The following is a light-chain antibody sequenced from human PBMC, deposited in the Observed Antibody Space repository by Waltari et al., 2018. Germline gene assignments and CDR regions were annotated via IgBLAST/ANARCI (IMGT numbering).Light chain of an antibody. CDR2: DVS. CDR3: SSFTISSTWV. CDR1: SSDVGGYNY. V-gene: IGLV2-14*01. J-gene: IGLJ3*02. Sequence: QSALTQPASVSGSPGQSITISCTGTSSDVGGYNYVSWYQQHPGKPPKLMIYDVSNRPPGVSNRFSGSKSGNTASLTSSGLQAEDEADYYCSSFTISSTWVFGGGTKLTVL.